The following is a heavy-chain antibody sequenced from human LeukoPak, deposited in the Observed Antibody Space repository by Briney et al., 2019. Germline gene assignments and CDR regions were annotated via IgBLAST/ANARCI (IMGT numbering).Heavy chain of an antibody. Sequence: ASVKVSCKASGYSFTSYALHWVRQAPGQRLEWMGWINAGNGNTEYSQRFLDRVTITRDTSASTAYIELSSLRPEDTAVYYCAREVSGLDYWGQGTLVTVSS. CDR1: GYSFTSYA. J-gene: IGHJ4*02. D-gene: IGHD6-25*01. CDR3: AREVSGLDY. V-gene: IGHV1-3*01. CDR2: INAGNGNT.